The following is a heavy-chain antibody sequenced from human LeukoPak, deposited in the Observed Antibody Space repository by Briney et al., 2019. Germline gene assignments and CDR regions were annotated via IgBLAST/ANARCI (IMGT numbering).Heavy chain of an antibody. V-gene: IGHV4-39*07. Sequence: PSETLSLTCSVSGGSIRSGDHHWAWVRQPPGKGLEFIGSLDESGRPYYNRPLKIRVSISGDTSGKQFSLNLTSVIVADTAVYFCARDLGGYPFFMDVWGRGTTVIVSS. J-gene: IGHJ6*03. CDR1: GGSIRSGDHH. CDR3: ARDLGGYPFFMDV. D-gene: IGHD2-15*01. CDR2: LDESGRP.